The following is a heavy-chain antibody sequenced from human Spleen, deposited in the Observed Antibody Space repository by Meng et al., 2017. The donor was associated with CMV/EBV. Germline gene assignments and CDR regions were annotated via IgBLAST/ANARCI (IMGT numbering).Heavy chain of an antibody. J-gene: IGHJ5*02. V-gene: IGHV1-2*02. CDR1: GYTFTGYH. Sequence: ASVKVSCKASGYTFTGYHMHWVRQAPGQGLEWMGWINPNNGGTKYAQKFQGRVTMTTDTSTSTAYMELRSLRSDDTAVYYCARDPGDIVVVPAALPSRWFDPWGQGTLVTVSS. D-gene: IGHD2-2*02. CDR3: ARDPGDIVVVPAALPSRWFDP. CDR2: INPNNGGT.